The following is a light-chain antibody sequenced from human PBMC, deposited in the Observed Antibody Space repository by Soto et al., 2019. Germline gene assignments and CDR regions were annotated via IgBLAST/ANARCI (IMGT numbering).Light chain of an antibody. CDR3: SSFTSTKTDV. J-gene: IGLJ1*01. V-gene: IGLV2-14*01. CDR1: SSDVGGYNY. Sequence: QSVLTQPASVSGSPGQSITISCTGTSSDVGGYNYVSWYQQHPGRVPKLLIYEVSNRPSGVSNRFSGSKSGNTASLTIFGLQAEDDADYYCSSFTSTKTDVFGTGTKVTVL. CDR2: EVS.